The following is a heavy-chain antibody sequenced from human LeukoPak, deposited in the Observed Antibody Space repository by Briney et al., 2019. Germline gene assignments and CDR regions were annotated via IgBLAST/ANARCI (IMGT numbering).Heavy chain of an antibody. J-gene: IGHJ1*01. D-gene: IGHD2-21*02. CDR3: ARDYCGGDCYEYFQH. Sequence: GASVKVSRKASGYTFTGYYIHWVRQAPGQGLEWMGWINPNSGGTNYAQKFQGRVTMTRDTSISTAYMELSRLRSDDTAVYYCARDYCGGDCYEYFQHWGQGTLVTVSS. V-gene: IGHV1-2*02. CDR2: INPNSGGT. CDR1: GYTFTGYY.